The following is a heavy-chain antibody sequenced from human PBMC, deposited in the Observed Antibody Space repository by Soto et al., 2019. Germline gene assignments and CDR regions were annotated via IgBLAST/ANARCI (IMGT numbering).Heavy chain of an antibody. V-gene: IGHV4-39*01. CDR1: GGSISSSSYS. D-gene: IGHD4-17*01. J-gene: IGHJ4*02. CDR3: AGHVDYGDYVVG. Sequence: QLQLQESGPGLVKPSETLSLTCTVSGGSISSSSYSWGWLRQPPGKGLEWLGSIYYSGSTYYNPSLPRGVPISVDTSKNQFSPKLSSVTAAVTAVYYCAGHVDYGDYVVGGGQGTLVRVSS. CDR2: IYYSGST.